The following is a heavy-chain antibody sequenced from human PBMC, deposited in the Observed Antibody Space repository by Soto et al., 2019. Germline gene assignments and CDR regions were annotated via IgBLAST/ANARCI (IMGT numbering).Heavy chain of an antibody. CDR3: SRDLSGVIVGAAY. J-gene: IGHJ4*02. D-gene: IGHD1-26*01. CDR1: GFTFSSYG. CDR2: IWDDGSNK. Sequence: QVQLVESGGGVVQPGRSLRLSCAASGFTFSSYGMHWVRQAPGKWLELVAVIWDDGSNKYYADSVKGRVTIARDNSKNTMYLQMNSLRAEDTAVYDGSRDLSGVIVGAAYWGQGPLVTVSS. V-gene: IGHV3-33*01.